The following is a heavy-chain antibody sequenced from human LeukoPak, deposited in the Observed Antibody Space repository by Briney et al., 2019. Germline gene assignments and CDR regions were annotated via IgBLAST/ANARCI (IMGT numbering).Heavy chain of an antibody. CDR3: AKAMALGAFDI. D-gene: IGHD5-24*01. CDR1: GFSFSTSA. J-gene: IGHJ3*02. CDR2: ISGSGGST. Sequence: GSLRLSCSASGFSFSTSAMSWVRQAPGKGLEWVSAISGSGGSTYYADSVKGRFTISRDNSKNTLYLQMNSLRAEDTAVYYCAKAMALGAFDIWGQGTMVTVSS. V-gene: IGHV3-23*01.